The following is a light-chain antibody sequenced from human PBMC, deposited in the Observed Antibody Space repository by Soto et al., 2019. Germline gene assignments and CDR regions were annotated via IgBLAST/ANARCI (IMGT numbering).Light chain of an antibody. J-gene: IGKJ1*01. CDR3: QQYNNGPPWT. V-gene: IGKV3-15*01. Sequence: TQSPATLSVSPGEMATLSWRASQNVGTNLAWYQQRAGQAPRLLIYGASTRAFGVAARFSGGGSGTEFTLTISSLQSEDFAVYHCQQYNNGPPWTFGQGTKVDIK. CDR2: GAS. CDR1: QNVGTN.